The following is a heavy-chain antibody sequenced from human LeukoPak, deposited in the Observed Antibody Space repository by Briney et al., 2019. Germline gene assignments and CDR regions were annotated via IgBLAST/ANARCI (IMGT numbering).Heavy chain of an antibody. V-gene: IGHV1-69*05. D-gene: IGHD6-6*01. Sequence: ASVKVSCKASGGTFSSYAISWVRQAPGQGLEWMGGIIPIFGTANYAQKFQGRDTITTDESTSTAYMELSSLRSEDTAVYYCARDVRSSSYGEFDYWGQGTLVTVSS. CDR3: ARDVRSSSYGEFDY. J-gene: IGHJ4*02. CDR1: GGTFSSYA. CDR2: IIPIFGTA.